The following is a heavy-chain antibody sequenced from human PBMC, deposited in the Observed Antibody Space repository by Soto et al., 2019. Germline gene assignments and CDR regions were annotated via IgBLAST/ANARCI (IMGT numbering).Heavy chain of an antibody. Sequence: QVRLVESGGGVVQPGRSLRLSCTASGFSFSSYAMYWFRQPPGKGLEWVAVISHDGINKHYADSVKGRVTVSRDNSNHSLDLQRNSLRGEDTAMYYCARDMYSSDYFVKWFAPWGQGTLVTVSS. D-gene: IGHD6-19*01. CDR2: ISHDGINK. J-gene: IGHJ5*02. CDR3: ARDMYSSDYFVKWFAP. CDR1: GFSFSSYA. V-gene: IGHV3-30-3*01.